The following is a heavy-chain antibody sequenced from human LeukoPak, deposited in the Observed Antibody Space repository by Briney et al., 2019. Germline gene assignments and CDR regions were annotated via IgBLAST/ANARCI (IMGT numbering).Heavy chain of an antibody. CDR3: ARDRGLDRRGGWFDP. CDR2: IIPIFGTA. CDR1: GGTFSSYA. J-gene: IGHJ5*02. V-gene: IGHV1-69*05. Sequence: ASVKVSRMASGGTFSSYAISWVRPAPGQGLEWMGGIIPIFGTANYAQKFQGRVTITTDESTSTAYIELSSLRSEDTAVYYCARDRGLDRRGGWFDPWGQGTLVTVSS. D-gene: IGHD1-1*01.